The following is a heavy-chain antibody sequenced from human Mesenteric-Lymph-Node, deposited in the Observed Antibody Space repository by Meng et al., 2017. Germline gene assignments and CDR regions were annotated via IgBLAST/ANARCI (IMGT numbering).Heavy chain of an antibody. D-gene: IGHD6-13*01. CDR3: ARDPIAAAGTGDY. CDR2: IYYSGST. V-gene: IGHV4-39*07. Sequence: SETLSLTCTVSGGSISSSSYYWGWIRQPPGKGLEWIGSIYYSGSTYYNPSLKSRVTISVDTSKNQFSLKLSSVTAADTAVYYCARDPIAAAGTGDYWGQGTLVTVSS. J-gene: IGHJ4*02. CDR1: GGSISSSSYY.